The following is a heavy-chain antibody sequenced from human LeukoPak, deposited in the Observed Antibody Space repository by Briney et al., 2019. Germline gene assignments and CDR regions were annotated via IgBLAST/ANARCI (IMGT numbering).Heavy chain of an antibody. CDR2: ISGSSGNT. CDR1: GFTFSNYA. D-gene: IGHD1-14*01. Sequence: PGGSLRLSCAASGFTFSNYAMNWVRQAQGKGLEWVSAISGSSGNTYYADSVKGRFTISRDNSKNTLYLQMNSLRAEDTALYYCAKPAKTDYTDYWGQGTLVTVSS. V-gene: IGHV3-23*01. J-gene: IGHJ4*02. CDR3: AKPAKTDYTDY.